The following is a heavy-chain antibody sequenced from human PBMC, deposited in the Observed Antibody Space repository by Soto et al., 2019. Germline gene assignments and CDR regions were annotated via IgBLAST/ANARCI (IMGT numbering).Heavy chain of an antibody. CDR2: ISAYNGNT. CDR3: AREGNLGRWIQPLDS. J-gene: IGHJ4*02. V-gene: IGHV1-18*01. Sequence: ASVKVSCKASGYTFTSYGITWVRQAPGQGLEWMGWISAYNGNTKYSPSLKSRVTMSVDTSKNHFSLKLISVTTADTAVYFCAREGNLGRWIQPLDSWGQGTLVTV. D-gene: IGHD2-2*03. CDR1: GYTFTSYG.